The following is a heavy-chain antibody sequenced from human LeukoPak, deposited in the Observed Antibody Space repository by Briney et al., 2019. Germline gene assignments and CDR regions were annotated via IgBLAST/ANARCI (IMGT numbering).Heavy chain of an antibody. D-gene: IGHD1-26*01. CDR1: NGSISSGDYY. Sequence: SQTLSLTCTVSNGSISSGDYYWSWIRQPPGKGLEWIGHIFYSGSTYYNPSLKSRVTISVDTSKNQFSLKLNSVTAADTAVYYCAKGGFYFDYWGQGTLVTVSS. CDR2: IFYSGST. CDR3: AKGGFYFDY. J-gene: IGHJ4*02. V-gene: IGHV4-30-4*01.